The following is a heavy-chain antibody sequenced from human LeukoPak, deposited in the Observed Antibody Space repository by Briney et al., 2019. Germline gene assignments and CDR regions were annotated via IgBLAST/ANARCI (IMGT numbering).Heavy chain of an antibody. CDR3: AKGLSLEGGSTWKNNWFDA. V-gene: IGHV3-9*01. Sequence: PGGSLRLSCAASGLSFDDYAMHWVRQVPGKGLERVSGIGWNSVNIGYVDSVKGRFTISRDNAKNSLYLQMNSLRVDDTALYFCAKGLSLEGGSTWKNNWFDAWGQGTVVIVSS. J-gene: IGHJ5*02. D-gene: IGHD1-1*01. CDR1: GLSFDDYA. CDR2: IGWNSVNI.